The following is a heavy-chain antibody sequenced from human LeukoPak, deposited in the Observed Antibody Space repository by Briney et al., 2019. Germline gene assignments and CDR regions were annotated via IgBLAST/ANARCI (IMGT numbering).Heavy chain of an antibody. CDR3: ARGSFGSTTMVRGVIDAFDI. Sequence: SETLSLTCAVYGGSFSGYYWGWIRQPPGKGLEWIGEINHSGSTNYNPSLKSRVTISVDTSKNQFSLKLSSVTAADTAVYYCARGSFGSTTMVRGVIDAFDIWGQGTMVTVSS. CDR2: INHSGST. J-gene: IGHJ3*02. D-gene: IGHD3-10*01. CDR1: GGSFSGYY. V-gene: IGHV4-34*01.